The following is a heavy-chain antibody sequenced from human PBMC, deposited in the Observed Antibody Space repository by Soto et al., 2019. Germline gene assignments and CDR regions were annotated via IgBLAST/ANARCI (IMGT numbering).Heavy chain of an antibody. D-gene: IGHD3-16*01. CDR1: GYTLNDVS. V-gene: IGHV1-24*01. CDR3: TTDMTAKYFIH. J-gene: IGHJ4*02. Sequence: ASVKVSCKVSGYTLNDVSMHWVRQAPGKGLEWMGGFDHENDEAIYAEKFQGRVTVTEDTSTDTAYMELSSLRSDDTAVYYCTTDMTAKYFIHWGQGTPVTVSS. CDR2: FDHENDEA.